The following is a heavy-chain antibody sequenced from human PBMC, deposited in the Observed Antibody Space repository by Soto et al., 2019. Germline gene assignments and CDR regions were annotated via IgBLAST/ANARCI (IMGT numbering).Heavy chain of an antibody. Sequence: PGGSLRLSCAASGFTFSSYGMHWVRQAPGKGLEWVAVISYDGSNKYYADSVKGRFTISRDNSKNTLYLQMNSLRAEDTAVYYCAKDIGPVARDYYYYGMDVWGQGTTVTVSS. J-gene: IGHJ6*02. CDR1: GFTFSSYG. V-gene: IGHV3-30*18. CDR2: ISYDGSNK. CDR3: AKDIGPVARDYYYYGMDV. D-gene: IGHD5-12*01.